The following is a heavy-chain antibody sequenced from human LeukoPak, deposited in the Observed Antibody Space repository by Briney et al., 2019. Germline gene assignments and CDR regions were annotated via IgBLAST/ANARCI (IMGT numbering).Heavy chain of an antibody. D-gene: IGHD2-2*01. CDR2: ISYDGSNK. V-gene: IGHV3-30*03. J-gene: IGHJ4*02. CDR3: VSFYETY. Sequence: PGGSLRLSCAASGFTFSSYGMHWVRQAPGKGLEWVAVISYDGSNKYYADSVKGRFTISRDNSKNTLYPQMNNLRAEDTAVYYCVSFYETYWGRGTLVTVSS. CDR1: GFTFSSYG.